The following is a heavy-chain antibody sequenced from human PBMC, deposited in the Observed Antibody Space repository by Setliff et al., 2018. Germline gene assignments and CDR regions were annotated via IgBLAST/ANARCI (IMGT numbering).Heavy chain of an antibody. CDR2: ISSGGSTI. Sequence: AGGSLRLSCAASGFTFGTYNMTLVRQAPGKGLEWVSYISSGGSTINYADSVNGRFTISRDNAKNTVYLEMNRLRAEDTAIYYCTRDWGGVGATNAFDIWGQGTMVTVSS. D-gene: IGHD1-26*01. CDR1: GFTFGTYN. J-gene: IGHJ3*02. V-gene: IGHV3-48*04. CDR3: TRDWGGVGATNAFDI.